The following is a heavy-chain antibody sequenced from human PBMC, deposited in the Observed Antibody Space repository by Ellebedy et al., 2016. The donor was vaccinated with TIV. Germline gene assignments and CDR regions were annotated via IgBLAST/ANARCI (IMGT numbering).Heavy chain of an antibody. V-gene: IGHV3-74*01. D-gene: IGHD3-10*01. J-gene: IGHJ4*02. Sequence: GGSLRLXXAASGFTFSGYWMHWVRQAPGKGLVWVSRIKGDGSGTNYADSVKGRFTVSRDNARNTLYLQMNSLRAEDTAVYFCASGTFSSGSGRALDYWGQGALVTVSS. CDR3: ASGTFSSGSGRALDY. CDR2: IKGDGSGT. CDR1: GFTFSGYW.